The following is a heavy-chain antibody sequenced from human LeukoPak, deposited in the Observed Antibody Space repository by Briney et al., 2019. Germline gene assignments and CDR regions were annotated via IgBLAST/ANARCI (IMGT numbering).Heavy chain of an antibody. Sequence: PSETLSLTCTVSSVSISTYYWSWIRQPPGRGLEWIGYIYYKGNTNYNPSLRSRVTISFDTPKNQFSLKLSSVTAADTAVYYCARVPRGGYPNPIRGWFDPWGQGTLVTVSS. V-gene: IGHV4-59*12. D-gene: IGHD3-16*01. J-gene: IGHJ5*02. CDR1: SVSISTYY. CDR2: IYYKGNT. CDR3: ARVPRGGYPNPIRGWFDP.